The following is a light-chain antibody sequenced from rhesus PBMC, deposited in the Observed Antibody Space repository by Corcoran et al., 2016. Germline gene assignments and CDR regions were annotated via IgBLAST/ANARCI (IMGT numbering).Light chain of an antibody. V-gene: IGKV3-35*01. J-gene: IGKJ2*01. CDR2: YAS. CDR3: QQYNNWNS. CDR1: QSGISN. Sequence: EIVMTQSPATLSLSPGERATLSCRASQSGISNLAWYQQKPGQAPRVRIFYASNRATGSPDRFSGSGSVTDFTITIGSMEPVDVGVCCCQQYNNWNSFGQGTKVEI.